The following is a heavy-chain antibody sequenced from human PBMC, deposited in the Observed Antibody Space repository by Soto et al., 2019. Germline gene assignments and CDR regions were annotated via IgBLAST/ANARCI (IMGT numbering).Heavy chain of an antibody. J-gene: IGHJ4*02. V-gene: IGHV4-39*01. D-gene: IGHD2-15*01. CDR3: ARSGRVYCSGGSCPIDY. Sequence: PSETLSLTCTVSGGSISSSIYYWGWIRHPPGKGLEWIGSIYYSGSTYYNPSLKSRVTISVDTSKNQFSLKLSSVTAADTAVYYCARSGRVYCSGGSCPIDYWGQGTLVTVS. CDR2: IYYSGST. CDR1: GGSISSSIYY.